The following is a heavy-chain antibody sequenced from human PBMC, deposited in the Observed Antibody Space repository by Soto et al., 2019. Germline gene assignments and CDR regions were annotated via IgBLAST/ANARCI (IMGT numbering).Heavy chain of an antibody. Sequence: PGGSLRLSCAACGFTFSSYGMHWVRQAPGKGLEWVAVISYDGSNKYYADSVKGRFTISRDNSKNTLYLQMNSLRAEDTAVYYCAKGRYYDSSGPGYWGQGTLVTVSS. J-gene: IGHJ4*02. CDR3: AKGRYYDSSGPGY. CDR2: ISYDGSNK. V-gene: IGHV3-30*18. D-gene: IGHD3-22*01. CDR1: GFTFSSYG.